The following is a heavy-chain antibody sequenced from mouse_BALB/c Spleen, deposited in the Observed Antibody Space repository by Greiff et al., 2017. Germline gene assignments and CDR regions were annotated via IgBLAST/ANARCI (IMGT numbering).Heavy chain of an antibody. Sequence: VQLQQSGAELVRPGALVKLSCKASGFNIKDYYMHWVKQRPEQGLEWIGWIDPENGNTIYDPKFQGKASITADTSSNTAYLQLSSLTSEDTAVYYCASPLYGKGSYWGQGTLVTVSA. CDR3: ASPLYGKGSY. CDR1: GFNIKDYY. CDR2: IDPENGNT. J-gene: IGHJ3*01. V-gene: IGHV14-1*02. D-gene: IGHD2-1*01.